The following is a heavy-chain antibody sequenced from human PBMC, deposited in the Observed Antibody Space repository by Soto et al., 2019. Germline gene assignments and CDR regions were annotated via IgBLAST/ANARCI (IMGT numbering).Heavy chain of an antibody. CDR3: ARHRRYGDYPYYYYYMDV. Sequence: QLQLQESGPGLVKPSETLSLTCTVSGGSISSSSYYWGWIRQPPGKGLEWIGSIYYNGGTYYNPSLKSRVTISVDTSKNQFSLKLSSVTAADTALYYCARHRRYGDYPYYYYYMDVWGKGTTVTVSS. D-gene: IGHD4-17*01. V-gene: IGHV4-39*01. J-gene: IGHJ6*03. CDR1: GGSISSSSYY. CDR2: IYYNGGT.